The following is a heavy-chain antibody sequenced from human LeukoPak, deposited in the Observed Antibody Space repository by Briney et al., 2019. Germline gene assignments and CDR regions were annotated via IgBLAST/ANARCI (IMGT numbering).Heavy chain of an antibody. CDR1: GFTFSTYW. CDR3: ARVVSGSYGY. V-gene: IGHV3-64*01. J-gene: IGHJ4*02. D-gene: IGHD1-26*01. CDR2: ISSNGGST. Sequence: PGGSLRLSCAASGFTFSTYWMMWVRQAPGKGLEYVSAISSNGGSTYYANSVKGRFTISRDNSKNTLYLQMGSLRAEDMAVYYCARVVSGSYGYWGQGTLVTVSS.